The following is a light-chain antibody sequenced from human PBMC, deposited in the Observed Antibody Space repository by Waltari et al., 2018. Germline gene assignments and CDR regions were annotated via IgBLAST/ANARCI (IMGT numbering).Light chain of an antibody. CDR3: QHYDNYPVA. V-gene: IGKV1-5*03. J-gene: IGKJ2*01. Sequence: DIQMTQSPSTLSASVGDRVSITCRASQSISIWLAWYQQRSGNAPKLLISKSSSFASGVPSRFSGSGSGTEFTLTITNLHPDDFATYYCQHYDNYPVAFGQGTKLEIK. CDR1: QSISIW. CDR2: KSS.